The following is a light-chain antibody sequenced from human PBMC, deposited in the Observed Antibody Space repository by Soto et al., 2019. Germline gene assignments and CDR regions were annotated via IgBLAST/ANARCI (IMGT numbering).Light chain of an antibody. V-gene: IGKV3-20*01. CDR3: QQYSTLPHT. Sequence: ENVLTQSPGTLSLSPGERATLSCRATQSVTSRYFAWYQQKPGQAPRILIYGVSSRATDIPDRFSGSGSGTDFTLTISRLEPEDFVVYYCQQYSTLPHTFGQGTKLEVK. J-gene: IGKJ2*01. CDR1: QSVTSRY. CDR2: GVS.